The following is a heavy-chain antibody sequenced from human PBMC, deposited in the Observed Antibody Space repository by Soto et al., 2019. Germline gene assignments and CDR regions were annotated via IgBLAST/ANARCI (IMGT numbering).Heavy chain of an antibody. D-gene: IGHD3-3*01. Sequence: PVGSLRLSCAASGFTFSSYAMSWVRQAPGKGLEWVSAISGSGGSTYYADSVKGRFTISRDNSKNTLYLQMNSLRAEDTAVYYCAKTAEFDFWSGPHFAPRSWPFDYWGQGTLVTVSS. J-gene: IGHJ4*02. CDR1: GFTFSSYA. V-gene: IGHV3-23*01. CDR2: ISGSGGST. CDR3: AKTAEFDFWSGPHFAPRSWPFDY.